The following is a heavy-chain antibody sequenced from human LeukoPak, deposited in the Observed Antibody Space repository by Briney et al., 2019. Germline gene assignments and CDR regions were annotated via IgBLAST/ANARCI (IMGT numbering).Heavy chain of an antibody. CDR1: GFTFRTYT. V-gene: IGHV3-23*01. CDR3: AKSQEDDSIGFYYSNSDC. D-gene: IGHD3-22*01. Sequence: GGSLRLSCAASGFTFRTYTMSWVRQAPGKGLQWVSSISGSVSKTAYADSVKGRFTISRDNSKNTLYLQMNSLRVEDTAVYYCAKSQEDDSIGFYYSNSDCWGQGSLVSASS. CDR2: ISGSVSKT. J-gene: IGHJ4*02.